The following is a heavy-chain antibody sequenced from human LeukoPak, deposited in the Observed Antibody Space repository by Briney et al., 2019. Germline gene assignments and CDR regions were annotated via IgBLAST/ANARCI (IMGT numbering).Heavy chain of an antibody. CDR3: AKDRRPTYYSDSSGYYFRDAFDM. CDR2: MSGGGGST. D-gene: IGHD3-22*01. CDR1: GFTFSSYA. Sequence: PGGSLRRSCAASGFTFSSYAMIWVRQAPGKGLEWVSGMSGGGGSTYYADSVKGRFTISRDNSKNTLYLRMNSLRTEDTAVYYCAKDRRPTYYSDSSGYYFRDAFDMWGQGTMVTVSS. J-gene: IGHJ3*02. V-gene: IGHV3-23*01.